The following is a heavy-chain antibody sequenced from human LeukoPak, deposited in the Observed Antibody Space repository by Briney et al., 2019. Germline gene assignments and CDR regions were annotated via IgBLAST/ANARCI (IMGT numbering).Heavy chain of an antibody. CDR1: GGSFSGYY. CDR3: ARRSSTARYYYYKDV. J-gene: IGHJ6*03. Sequence: SETLSLTCAVYGGSFSGYYWSWIRQPPGKGLEWIGEINHSGSTNYNPSLKSRVTISVDTSKNQFSLKLSSVTAADTAVYYCARRSSTARYYYYKDVWGKGTTVTVSS. CDR2: INHSGST. V-gene: IGHV4-34*01. D-gene: IGHD5/OR15-5a*01.